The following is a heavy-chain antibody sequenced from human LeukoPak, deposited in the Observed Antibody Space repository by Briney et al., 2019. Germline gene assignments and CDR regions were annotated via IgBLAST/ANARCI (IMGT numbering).Heavy chain of an antibody. CDR2: INPSVGST. CDR3: AREIIERGALDM. CDR1: GYTFTSYY. V-gene: IGHV1-46*01. J-gene: IGHJ3*02. D-gene: IGHD2/OR15-2a*01. Sequence: ASVKVSCKASGYTFTSYYLHWVRQAPGQGLEWMGIINPSVGSTTYAQKFQGRVTMTRDTPTSTVYMELSSLRSEDTAVYCCAREIIERGALDMWGQGTVVTVSS.